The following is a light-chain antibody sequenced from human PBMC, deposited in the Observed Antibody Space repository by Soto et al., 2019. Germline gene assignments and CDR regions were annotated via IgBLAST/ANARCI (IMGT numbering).Light chain of an antibody. CDR2: SHN. V-gene: IGLV1-44*01. J-gene: IGLJ1*01. CDR3: AAWDDSLNGYV. CDR1: SSNIGSNT. Sequence: QSVLTQPPSASGTPGQRVTISCSGSSSNIGSNTVNWYQQLPGTAPKLLIYSHNQRPPGDPDRFSCSKSGTSGSLAISGLQSEDEADYYCAAWDDSLNGYVFGTGTKLTVL.